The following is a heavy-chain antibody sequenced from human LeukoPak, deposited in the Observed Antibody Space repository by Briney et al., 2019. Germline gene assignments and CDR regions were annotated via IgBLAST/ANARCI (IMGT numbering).Heavy chain of an antibody. J-gene: IGHJ4*02. D-gene: IGHD5-18*01. CDR3: TRDAQFTPMVPCYFEY. V-gene: IGHV3-49*03. CDR1: GFTFGDYA. CDR2: IRTKDYGGTT. Sequence: GRSLRLSCTASGFTFGDYALSWFRQAPGKGLEWVGFIRTKDYGGTTEYAASVKGRFTISRDDSKSIAYLQMNSLRTEDTAVYYCTRDAQFTPMVPCYFEYWGQGTLVTVSS.